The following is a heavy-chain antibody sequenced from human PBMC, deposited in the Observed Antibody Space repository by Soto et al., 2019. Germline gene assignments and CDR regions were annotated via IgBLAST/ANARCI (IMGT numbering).Heavy chain of an antibody. D-gene: IGHD1-26*01. J-gene: IGHJ5*02. CDR2: IKQDGSEK. CDR3: ARGWGLDP. Sequence: EVQLVESGGGLVQPGGSLRLSCAASGFTFNSYWMTWVRQAPGKGLEWVANIKQDGSEKYYVDSVKGRFTISRDNAKNSLYLQMNGLRAEGTAVYYCARGWGLDPWGQGPLVTVSS. CDR1: GFTFNSYW. V-gene: IGHV3-7*04.